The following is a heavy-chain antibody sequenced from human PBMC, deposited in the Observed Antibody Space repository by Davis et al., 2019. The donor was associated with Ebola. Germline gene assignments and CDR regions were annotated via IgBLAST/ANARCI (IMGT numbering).Heavy chain of an antibody. CDR1: GGSISSSSYY. Sequence: SETLSLTCTVSGGSISSSSYYWGWIRQPPGKGLEWIGSIYYSGSTYYNPSLKSRVTISVDTSKNQFSLKLSSVTAADTAVYYCARWMAYYYDSSGYYLKNFFDYWGQGTLVTVSS. CDR3: ARWMAYYYDSSGYYLKNFFDY. CDR2: IYYSGST. V-gene: IGHV4-39*01. D-gene: IGHD3-22*01. J-gene: IGHJ4*02.